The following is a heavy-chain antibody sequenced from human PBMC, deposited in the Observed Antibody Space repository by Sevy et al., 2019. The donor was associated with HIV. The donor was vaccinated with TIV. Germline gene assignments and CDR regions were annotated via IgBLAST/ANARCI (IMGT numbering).Heavy chain of an antibody. CDR2: FDPEDGET. Sequence: ASVKVSCKVSGYTLTELAMHWVRQVPGKGLEWMGSFDPEDGETIYAQKFKGRLTMTEDTSTDTAYMELTNLRSEDTAVFYCAITKDYYDSSDSPFDSWGQGTLVTVSS. CDR3: AITKDYYDSSDSPFDS. D-gene: IGHD3-22*01. CDR1: GYTLTELA. V-gene: IGHV1-24*01. J-gene: IGHJ4*02.